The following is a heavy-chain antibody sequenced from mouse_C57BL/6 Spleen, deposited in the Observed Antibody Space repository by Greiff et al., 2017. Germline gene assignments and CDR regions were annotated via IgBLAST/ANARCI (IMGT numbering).Heavy chain of an antibody. CDR1: GYAFSSSW. CDR3: ARWDYSNPLCYFDV. Sequence: VQLQQSGPELVKPGASVKISCKASGYAFSSSWMNWVKQRPGKGLEWIGRIYPGDGDTNYNGKFKGKATLTADKSSSTAYMQLSSLTSEDSAVYFCARWDYSNPLCYFDVWGTGTTVTVSS. CDR2: IYPGDGDT. D-gene: IGHD2-5*01. J-gene: IGHJ1*03. V-gene: IGHV1-82*01.